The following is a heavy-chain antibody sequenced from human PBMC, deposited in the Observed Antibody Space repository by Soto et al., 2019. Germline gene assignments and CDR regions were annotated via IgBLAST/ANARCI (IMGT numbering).Heavy chain of an antibody. V-gene: IGHV1-46*03. CDR3: ARGGNIVVVVAYFDY. Sequence: QVQLVQSGAEVKKPGASVKVSCKASGYTFTSYYRHWVRQAPGQGLEWMGIINPSGGSTSYGQKFSGRVTMTRDTSTSTVYMELSSLISEDTAVYYCARGGNIVVVVAYFDYWGQGTLVTVSS. D-gene: IGHD2-15*01. CDR1: GYTFTSYY. CDR2: INPSGGST. J-gene: IGHJ4*02.